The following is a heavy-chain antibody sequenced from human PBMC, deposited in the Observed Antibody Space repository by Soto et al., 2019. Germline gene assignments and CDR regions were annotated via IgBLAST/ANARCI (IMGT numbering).Heavy chain of an antibody. V-gene: IGHV3-30-3*01. CDR3: ARDHGRTGFAVWIYYMDY. D-gene: IGHD1-26*01. CDR1: GFTFRRYA. J-gene: IGHJ4*02. CDR2: ISYDGSNK. Sequence: QVQLVEAGGGVVQPGRSLRLSCAASGFTFRRYAMHWVRQAPGKGLGWVAGISYDGSNKYYADSVKGRFTISRDKSKNTLYLQITRLRAEDTAVYYCARDHGRTGFAVWIYYMDYWGQGTLVPVSP.